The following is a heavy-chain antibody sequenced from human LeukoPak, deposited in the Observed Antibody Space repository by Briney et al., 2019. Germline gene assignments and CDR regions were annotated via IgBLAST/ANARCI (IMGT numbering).Heavy chain of an antibody. CDR1: GGSFSGYY. V-gene: IGHV4-34*01. CDR2: INHSGST. CDR3: ARSPDYGDYFDY. D-gene: IGHD4-17*01. Sequence: SETLSLTCAVYGGSFSGYYWSWIRQPPGKGLEWIGEINHSGSTNYNPSLKSRVTISVDTSKNQFSLKLSSVTAADTAVYYCARSPDYGDYFDYWGQGTLVTVSS. J-gene: IGHJ4*02.